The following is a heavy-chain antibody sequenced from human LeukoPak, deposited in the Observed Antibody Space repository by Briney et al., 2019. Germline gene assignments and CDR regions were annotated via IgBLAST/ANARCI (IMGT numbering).Heavy chain of an antibody. J-gene: IGHJ4*02. V-gene: IGHV4-59*01. CDR3: ARASAYSSSWYAY. Sequence: SETLSLTCTVSGGSISSYYWSWMRQPPGKGLEWIGYIYYSGSTNYNPSLKSRVTISVDTSKNQFSLKLSSATAADTAVYYCARASAYSSSWYAYWGQGTLVTVSS. CDR2: IYYSGST. CDR1: GGSISSYY. D-gene: IGHD6-13*01.